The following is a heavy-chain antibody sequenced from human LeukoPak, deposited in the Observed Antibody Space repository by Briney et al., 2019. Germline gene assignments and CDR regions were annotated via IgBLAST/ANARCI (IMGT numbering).Heavy chain of an antibody. CDR2: ISDTGSTI. V-gene: IGHV3-48*03. Sequence: GGSLRLSCAASGFTFSSYELNWVRQAPGKGLEWVSYISDTGSTIYYADSVKGRFTISRDNAKNSLYLQMNSLRAEDTAVYYCARRAGVRGVFGYWGQGTLVTVSS. J-gene: IGHJ4*02. CDR3: ARRAGVRGVFGY. D-gene: IGHD3-10*01. CDR1: GFTFSSYE.